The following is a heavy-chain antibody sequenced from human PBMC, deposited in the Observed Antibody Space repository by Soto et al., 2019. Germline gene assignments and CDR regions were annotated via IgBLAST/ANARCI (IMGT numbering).Heavy chain of an antibody. CDR3: ARASGVSVLRYFDWSNNWFDP. V-gene: IGHV3-11*01. D-gene: IGHD3-9*01. CDR2: ISTGGSTI. J-gene: IGHJ5*02. CDR1: GFTFRAYY. Sequence: PGGSLRLSCTASGFTFRAYYMNWIRQAPGKGLEWVSYISTGGSTIFYADSVKGRFTISRDNDKNSLSLQMDSLRSEDTAVYYCARASGVSVLRYFDWSNNWFDPWGQGTLVTVSS.